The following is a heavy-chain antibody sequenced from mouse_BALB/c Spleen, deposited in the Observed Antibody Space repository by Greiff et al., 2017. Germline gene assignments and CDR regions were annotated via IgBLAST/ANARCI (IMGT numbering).Heavy chain of an antibody. V-gene: IGHV1-7*01. D-gene: IGHD2-1*01. CDR2: INPSTGYT. Sequence: VQLQQSGAELAKPGASVKMSCKASGYTFTSYWMHWVKQRPGQGLEWIGYINPSTGYTEYNQKFKDKATLTADKSSSTAYMELSSLTSEDSAVYYCARGDYGNYYWYFDVWGAGTTVTVSS. J-gene: IGHJ1*01. CDR1: GYTFTSYW. CDR3: ARGDYGNYYWYFDV.